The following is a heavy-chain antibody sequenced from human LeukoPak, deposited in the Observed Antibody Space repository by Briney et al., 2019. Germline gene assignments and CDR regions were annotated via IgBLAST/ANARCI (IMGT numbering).Heavy chain of an antibody. CDR1: GFTFSRYW. Sequence: PGGSLRLSCVASGFTFSRYWMHWVRQAPGKGLEWVSSISSSSSYKYYADSVKGRFTISRDNAKNSLYLQMNSLRAEDTAVYYCARDQYCSGGSCYGSYYMDVWGKGTTVTVSS. CDR3: ARDQYCSGGSCYGSYYMDV. CDR2: ISSSSSYK. J-gene: IGHJ6*03. D-gene: IGHD2-15*01. V-gene: IGHV3-21*01.